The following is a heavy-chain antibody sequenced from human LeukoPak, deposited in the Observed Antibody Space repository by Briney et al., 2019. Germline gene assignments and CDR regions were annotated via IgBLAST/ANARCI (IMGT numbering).Heavy chain of an antibody. CDR2: IYPGDSDT. V-gene: IGHV5-51*01. J-gene: IGHJ4*02. Sequence: GESLKISCKVSGYIFTSYWFGWVRQMPGKGLEWRGIIYPGDSDTRYSPSFQGQVTISVDKSISTAYLQWSSLKASDTAMYYCTRKGYAFDYWGQGTLVTVSS. CDR3: TRKGYAFDY. D-gene: IGHD2-8*01. CDR1: GYIFTSYW.